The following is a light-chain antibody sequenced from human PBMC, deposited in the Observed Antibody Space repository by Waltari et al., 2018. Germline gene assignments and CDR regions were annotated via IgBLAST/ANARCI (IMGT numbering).Light chain of an antibody. CDR3: ATWDDTLNGHWV. J-gene: IGLJ3*02. CDR1: SSSIGSNT. Sequence: QSVLTQPPSASGTPGQRVTISCSGSSSSIGSNTVNWYQPLPGTAPKPLIYQGNERPAGVADRFAGSKSGARAPRAISGRQSEDEADYYCATWDDTLNGHWVFGGGTKLTVL. CDR2: QGN. V-gene: IGLV1-44*01.